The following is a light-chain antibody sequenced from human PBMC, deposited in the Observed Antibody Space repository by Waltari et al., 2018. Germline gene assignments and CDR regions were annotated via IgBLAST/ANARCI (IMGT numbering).Light chain of an antibody. CDR3: QQYNDWPPLT. J-gene: IGKJ4*01. CDR2: GAS. V-gene: IGKV3-15*01. Sequence: EIVMTQSPATLSVSPGERATLSCRASQSVTSNLAWYQQIPGQAPRLLIYGASTRATGSPARFSGSGSGTEFTLTISSMQSEDFAVYYCQQYNDWPPLTFGGGTKVE. CDR1: QSVTSN.